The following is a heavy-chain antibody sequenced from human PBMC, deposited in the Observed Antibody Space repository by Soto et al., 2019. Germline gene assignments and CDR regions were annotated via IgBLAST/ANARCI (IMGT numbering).Heavy chain of an antibody. Sequence: PGGSLRLSCAASGFTFSSYAMSWVRQAPGKGLEWVSAISGSGGSTYYADSVKGRFTISRDNSKNTLYLQMNSLRAEDTAIYYCAKDGYSSGWSEFDYWGQGTLVTVSS. CDR2: ISGSGGST. D-gene: IGHD6-19*01. CDR1: GFTFSSYA. J-gene: IGHJ4*02. CDR3: AKDGYSSGWSEFDY. V-gene: IGHV3-23*01.